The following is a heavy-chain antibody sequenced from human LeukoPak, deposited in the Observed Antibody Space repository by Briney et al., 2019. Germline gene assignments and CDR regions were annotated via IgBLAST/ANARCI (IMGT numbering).Heavy chain of an antibody. V-gene: IGHV1-69*06. D-gene: IGHD3-9*01. CDR1: GYTFTGYY. CDR2: IIPIFGTA. Sequence: ASVKVSCKASGYTFTGYYMHWVRQAPGQGLEWMGGIIPIFGTANYAQKFQGRVTITADKSTSTAYMELSSLRSEDTAVYYCASLRYFDWLISSEAFDIRGQGTMVTVSS. CDR3: ASLRYFDWLISSEAFDI. J-gene: IGHJ3*02.